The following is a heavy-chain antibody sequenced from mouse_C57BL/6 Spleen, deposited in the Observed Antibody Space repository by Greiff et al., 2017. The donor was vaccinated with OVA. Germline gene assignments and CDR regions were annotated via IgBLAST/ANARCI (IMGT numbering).Heavy chain of an antibody. CDR2: ISDGGSYT. V-gene: IGHV5-4*03. CDR3: ARAPISKNYFDY. J-gene: IGHJ2*01. Sequence: EVKVVESGGGLVKPGGSLKLSCAASGFTFSSYAMSWVRQTPEKRLEWVATISDGGSYTYYPDNVKGRFTISRDNAKNNLYLQMSHLKSEDTAMYYCARAPISKNYFDYWGQGTTLTVSS. CDR1: GFTFSSYA.